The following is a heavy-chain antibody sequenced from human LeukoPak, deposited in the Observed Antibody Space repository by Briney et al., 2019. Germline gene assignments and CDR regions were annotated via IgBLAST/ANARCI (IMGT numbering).Heavy chain of an antibody. V-gene: IGHV3-30*03. Sequence: GGSLRLSCAASGFTFSSYGMHWVRQAPGKGLEWVAVISYDGSNKYYADSVKGRFTISRDNSKNTLYLQMNSLRAEDTAVYYCARDLSRVVVITTNFDYWGQGTLVTVSS. CDR3: ARDLSRVVVITTNFDY. D-gene: IGHD3-22*01. CDR2: ISYDGSNK. J-gene: IGHJ4*02. CDR1: GFTFSSYG.